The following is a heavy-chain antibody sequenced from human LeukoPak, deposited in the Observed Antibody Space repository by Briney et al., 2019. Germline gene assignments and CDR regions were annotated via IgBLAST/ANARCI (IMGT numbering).Heavy chain of an antibody. D-gene: IGHD2-15*01. CDR1: GFTFSSYG. J-gene: IGHJ4*02. V-gene: IGHV3-33*01. CDR2: IWYDGSNK. CDR3: ATNSVAATLEH. Sequence: GRSLRLSCAASGFTFSSYGMHWVRQAPGKGLEWVAVIWYDGSNKYYADSVKGQFTISRDNSKNTLYLQMNSLRAEDTAVYYCATNSVAATLEHWGQGTLVTVSS.